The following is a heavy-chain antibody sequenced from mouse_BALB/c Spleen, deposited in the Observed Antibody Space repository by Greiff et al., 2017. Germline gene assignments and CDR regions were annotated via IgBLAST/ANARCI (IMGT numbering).Heavy chain of an antibody. CDR3: ALNSLLRFLFAY. J-gene: IGHJ3*01. V-gene: IGHV14-3*02. D-gene: IGHD1-2*01. Sequence: EVQLQQSGAELVKPGASVKLSCTASGFNIKDTYMHWVKQRPEQGLEWIGRIDPANGNTKYDPKFQGKATITADTSSNTAYLQLSSLTSEDTAVYYCALNSLLRFLFAYWGQGTLVSVSA. CDR2: IDPANGNT. CDR1: GFNIKDTY.